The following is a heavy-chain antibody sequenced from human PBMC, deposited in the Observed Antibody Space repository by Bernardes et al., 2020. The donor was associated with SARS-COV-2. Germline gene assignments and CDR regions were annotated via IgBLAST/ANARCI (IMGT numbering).Heavy chain of an antibody. J-gene: IGHJ6*03. Sequence: LSLTYTVSGGSISSYYWSWIRQPPGKGLEWIGYIYYSGSTNYNPSLKSRVTISVDTSKNQFSLKLSSVTAADTAVYYCARVGYYGSGSYYNSYYYYYMDVWGKGTTVTVSS. CDR3: ARVGYYGSGSYYNSYYYYYMDV. V-gene: IGHV4-59*01. CDR1: GGSISSYY. D-gene: IGHD3-10*01. CDR2: IYYSGST.